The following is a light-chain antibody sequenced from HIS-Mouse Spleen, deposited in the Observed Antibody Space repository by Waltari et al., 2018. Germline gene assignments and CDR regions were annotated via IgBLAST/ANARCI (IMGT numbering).Light chain of an antibody. CDR1: QSLLHSNGYNY. J-gene: IGKJ3*01. CDR2: LGS. CDR3: MQALQTPLFT. V-gene: IGKV2-28*01. Sequence: DIVMTQSPLSLPVTPGEPASISCRSSQSLLHSNGYNYLDWYLQKPGQSPQLLSYLGSNRASGVPDRFSGSGSGTDFTLKISRVEAEDVGVYYCMQALQTPLFTFGPGTKVDIK.